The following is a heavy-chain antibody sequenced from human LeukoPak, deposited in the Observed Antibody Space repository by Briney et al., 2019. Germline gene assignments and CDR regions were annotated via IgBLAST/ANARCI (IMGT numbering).Heavy chain of an antibody. D-gene: IGHD3-22*01. CDR2: ISGSGGTT. CDR1: GFIFSRYG. Sequence: GGSLRLSCAASGFIFSRYGMSWVRQAPGKGLEWVSAISGSGGTTYYADSVKGRFTISRDNSKNTLYLQINSLRAEDTAVYYCAKASAMIVVVSKHFDYWGQGTLVTVSS. CDR3: AKASAMIVVVSKHFDY. V-gene: IGHV3-23*01. J-gene: IGHJ4*02.